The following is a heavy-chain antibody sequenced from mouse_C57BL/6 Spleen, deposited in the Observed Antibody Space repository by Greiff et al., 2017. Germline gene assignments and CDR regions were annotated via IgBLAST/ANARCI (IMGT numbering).Heavy chain of an antibody. V-gene: IGHV1-59*01. CDR2: IDPSDSYT. D-gene: IGHD2-1*01. CDR1: GYTFTSYW. Sequence: QVQLQQPGAELVRPGTSVKLSCKASGYTFTSYWMHWVKQRPGQGLEWIGVIDPSDSYTNYNQKFKGKATLTVETSSSTAYMQLSSLTSEDSAVYYCAREGNYSFDYWGQGTTLTVSS. J-gene: IGHJ2*01. CDR3: AREGNYSFDY.